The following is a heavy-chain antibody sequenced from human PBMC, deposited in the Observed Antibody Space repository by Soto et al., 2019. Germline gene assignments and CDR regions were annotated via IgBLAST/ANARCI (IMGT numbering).Heavy chain of an antibody. J-gene: IGHJ3*02. CDR2: VSFDGRNK. CDR1: GFTFSSHG. V-gene: IGHV3-30*18. D-gene: IGHD6-19*01. CDR3: AKAFRQWLVHDALDS. Sequence: QVQLVESGGGVVQSGRSLTLSCAASGFTFSSHGMHWVRQAPGKGLEWVAVVSFDGRNKYYADSVKGRFTISRDDSKNTLYLQVNSLRADDTAVYYCAKAFRQWLVHDALDSWGQGTMVTVSS.